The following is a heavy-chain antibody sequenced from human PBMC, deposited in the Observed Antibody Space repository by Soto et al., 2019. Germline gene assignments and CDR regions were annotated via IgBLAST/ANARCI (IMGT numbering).Heavy chain of an antibody. CDR3: ARDGTLYDSSAYYYLY. CDR1: GGTFSRYT. CDR2: ITPMFGTP. D-gene: IGHD3-22*01. Sequence: QVQLVQSGAEVKKPGSSVKVSCKASGGTFSRYTITWVRQAPGQGLEWMGGITPMFGTPNYAQKFQGRVTITADESTSTAYMELSSLRSEDTGMYYCARDGTLYDSSAYYYLYWGQGTLVTVSS. J-gene: IGHJ4*02. V-gene: IGHV1-69*01.